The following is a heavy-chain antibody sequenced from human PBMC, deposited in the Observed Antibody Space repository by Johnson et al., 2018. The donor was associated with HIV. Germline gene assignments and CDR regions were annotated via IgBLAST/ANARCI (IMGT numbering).Heavy chain of an antibody. CDR1: GFTFSTYG. V-gene: IGHV3-33*05. CDR2: ISFDGANK. CDR3: AKVGIVGATTGAFDI. J-gene: IGHJ3*02. Sequence: QEQLVESGGGVVQPGRSLRLSCAASGFTFSTYGMHWVRQAPGKGLEWLAVISFDGANKYYADSVKGRFTISRDNSKNTLYLQMNSLRAEDTAVYYCAKVGIVGATTGAFDIWGQGTMVTVSS. D-gene: IGHD1-26*01.